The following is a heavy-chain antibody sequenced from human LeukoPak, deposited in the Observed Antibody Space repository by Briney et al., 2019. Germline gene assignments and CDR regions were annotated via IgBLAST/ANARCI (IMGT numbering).Heavy chain of an antibody. D-gene: IGHD3-10*01. CDR3: ATYYYGSWDAFDI. Sequence: GGSLRLSCAASGFTFSSYAMSWVRQAPGKGLEWVSAISGSGGRTYYAASVKGRFTISRDNSKNTLYLQMNSLRAEDTAVYYCATYYYGSWDAFDIWGQGTMVTVSS. CDR2: ISGSGGRT. J-gene: IGHJ3*02. CDR1: GFTFSSYA. V-gene: IGHV3-23*01.